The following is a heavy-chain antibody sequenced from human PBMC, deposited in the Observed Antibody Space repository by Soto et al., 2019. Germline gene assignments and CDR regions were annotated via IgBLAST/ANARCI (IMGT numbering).Heavy chain of an antibody. V-gene: IGHV4-31*11. CDR2: IYYSGST. Sequence: PSETLSLTCAVSGGSISSGGYSWSWIRQPPGKGLEWIGYIYYSGSTYYNPSLKSRVTISVDTSKNQFSLKLSSVTAADTAVYYCARGPYYDILTPGGMDVWSQGTTVTVSS. CDR3: ARGPYYDILTPGGMDV. J-gene: IGHJ6*02. CDR1: GGSISSGGYS. D-gene: IGHD3-9*01.